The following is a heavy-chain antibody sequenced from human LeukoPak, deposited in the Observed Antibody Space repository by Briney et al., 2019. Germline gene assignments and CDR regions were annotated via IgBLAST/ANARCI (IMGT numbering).Heavy chain of an antibody. V-gene: IGHV1-69*13. J-gene: IGHJ4*02. CDR1: GGTFSSYA. CDR3: ASIRGYSGYDNYSDY. D-gene: IGHD5-12*01. Sequence: SVKVSCKASGGTFSSYAISWVRQAPGQGLEWMGGIIPIFGTANYAQKFQGRVTITADESTSTAYMELSSLRSEDTAVYYCASIRGYSGYDNYSDYWGQGTLVTVSS. CDR2: IIPIFGTA.